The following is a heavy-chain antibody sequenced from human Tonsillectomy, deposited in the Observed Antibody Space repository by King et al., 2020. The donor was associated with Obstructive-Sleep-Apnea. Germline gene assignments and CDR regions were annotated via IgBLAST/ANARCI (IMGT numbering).Heavy chain of an antibody. CDR2: ISGSGGNT. D-gene: IGHD6-19*01. V-gene: IGHV3-23*04. J-gene: IGHJ4*02. CDR3: AKNMGIAVAGNYDY. Sequence: EVQLVESGGGLVQPGGSLRLSCAASGFTFSSYAMTWVRQAPGKGLEWVSAISGSGGNTCYADSVRGGFTISRENSNNTLYLQMNSLRPEDTAVYYCAKNMGIAVAGNYDYWGQGTLVTVSS. CDR1: GFTFSSYA.